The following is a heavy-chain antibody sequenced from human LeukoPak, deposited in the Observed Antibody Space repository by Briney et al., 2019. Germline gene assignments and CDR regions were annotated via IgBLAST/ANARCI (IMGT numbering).Heavy chain of an antibody. CDR3: ARGYCTNGVCYIVDY. V-gene: IGHV1-3*03. CDR1: GYTFTSYA. J-gene: IGHJ4*02. Sequence: ASVKVSCRASGYTFTSYAMHWVRQAPGQRLEWMGWINAGNGNTKYSQEFQGRVTITRDTSASTAYMELSSLRSEDMAVYYCARGYCTNGVCYIVDYWGQGTLVTVSS. CDR2: INAGNGNT. D-gene: IGHD2-8*01.